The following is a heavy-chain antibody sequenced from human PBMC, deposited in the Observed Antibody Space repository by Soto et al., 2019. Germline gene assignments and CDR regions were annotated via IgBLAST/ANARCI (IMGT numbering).Heavy chain of an antibody. D-gene: IGHD6-13*01. CDR1: GCSISRAGYS. CDR2: IYHSGST. J-gene: IGHJ4*02. Sequence: SETLALTSAVSGCSISRAGYSWSWFRQPPGKGLEWIGYIYHSGSTYYNPSLKSRVTISVDRSKNQFSLKLSSVTAADTAVYYCASSHAGAHITAAVHWGQGTLVPVDS. CDR3: ASSHAGAHITAAVH. V-gene: IGHV4-30-2*01.